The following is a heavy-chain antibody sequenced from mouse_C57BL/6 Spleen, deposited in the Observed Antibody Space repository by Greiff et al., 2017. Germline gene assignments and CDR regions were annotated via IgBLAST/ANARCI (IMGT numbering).Heavy chain of an antibody. V-gene: IGHV1-82*01. CDR1: GYAFSSSW. D-gene: IGHD2-10*02. CDR3: AREEEYGNNYYAMDY. J-gene: IGHJ4*01. Sequence: VQLQQSGPELVKPGASVTISCKASGYAFSSSWMNWVKQRPGKGLEWIGRIYPGDGDTNYNGKFKGKATLTADKSSSTAYMQLSSLTSEDSAVYFCAREEEYGNNYYAMDYWGQGTSVTVSS. CDR2: IYPGDGDT.